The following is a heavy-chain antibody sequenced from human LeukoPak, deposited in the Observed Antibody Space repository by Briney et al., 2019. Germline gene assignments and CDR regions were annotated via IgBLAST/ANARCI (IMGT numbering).Heavy chain of an antibody. CDR1: GFTFDDYG. Sequence: GGSLRLSCAASGFTFDDYGMSWVRQAPGKELEWVSGINWNGGSTGYADSVKGRFTISRDNAKNSLYLQMNSLRAEDTALYYCARVSYNWNLYYFDYWGQGTLVTVSS. J-gene: IGHJ4*02. CDR3: ARVSYNWNLYYFDY. D-gene: IGHD1-20*01. V-gene: IGHV3-20*04. CDR2: INWNGGST.